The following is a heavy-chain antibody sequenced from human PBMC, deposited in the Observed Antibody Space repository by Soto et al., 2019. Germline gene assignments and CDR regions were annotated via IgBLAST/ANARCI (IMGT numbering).Heavy chain of an antibody. CDR3: TRGNYGAFHH. CDR2: IKNKPNGETT. CDR1: GFTFSDEW. D-gene: IGHD1-7*01. J-gene: IGHJ3*01. V-gene: IGHV3-15*07. Sequence: EVQLVESGGVLIKPGGSLRLSCAASGFTFSDEWMNWVRQAPGQGLEWVGRIKNKPNGETTDYAAPVKGRFTISRDDSESRLYLQMNNLKTDDTAVYYCTRGNYGAFHHWGQGTLVTVSS.